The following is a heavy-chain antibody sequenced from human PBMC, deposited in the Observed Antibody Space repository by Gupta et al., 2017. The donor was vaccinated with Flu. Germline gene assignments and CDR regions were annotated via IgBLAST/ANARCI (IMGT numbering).Heavy chain of an antibody. Sequence: VRQAPGKGLEWVANIKQDGREKYFVDSVKGRFTISRDNAKNSLYLQMDSLRAEDTAVYYCARGRYNYETSGSHLLAYWGQGTLVTVSS. J-gene: IGHJ4*02. CDR3: ARGRYNYETSGSHLLAY. D-gene: IGHD3-22*01. V-gene: IGHV3-7*01. CDR2: IKQDGREK.